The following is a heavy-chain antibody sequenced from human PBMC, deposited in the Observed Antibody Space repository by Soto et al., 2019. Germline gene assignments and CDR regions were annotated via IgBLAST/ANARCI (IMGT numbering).Heavy chain of an antibody. CDR1: GGSISSYY. J-gene: IGHJ6*03. V-gene: IGHV4-59*01. Sequence: SETLSLTCTVSGGSISSYYWSWIRQPPGKGLEWIGYIYYSGSTNYNPSLKSRVTISVDTSKNQFSLKLSSVTAADTAVYYCARGAVVVYYYMDVWGKGTTVTVSS. CDR3: ARGAVVVYYYMDV. CDR2: IYYSGST.